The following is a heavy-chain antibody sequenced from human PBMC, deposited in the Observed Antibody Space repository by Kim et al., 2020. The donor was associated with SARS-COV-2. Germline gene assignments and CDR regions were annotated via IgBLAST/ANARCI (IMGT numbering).Heavy chain of an antibody. Sequence: SETLSLTCAVYGGSFSGYYWSWIRLPPGKGLEWKGEINHSGSTNYNPSLKSRVTISVDTSKNQFYLKLSSVTAADTDVYYCERLWSVPAAEYCDWVDAWG. D-gene: IGHD2-2*01. CDR1: GGSFSGYY. J-gene: IGHJ5*01. CDR2: INHSGST. V-gene: IGHV4-34*01. CDR3: ERLWSVPAAEYCDWVDA.